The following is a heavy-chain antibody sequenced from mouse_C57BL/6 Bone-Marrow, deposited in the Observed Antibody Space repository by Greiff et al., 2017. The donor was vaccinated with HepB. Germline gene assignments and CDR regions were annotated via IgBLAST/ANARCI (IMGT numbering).Heavy chain of an antibody. J-gene: IGHJ2*01. V-gene: IGHV1-61*01. CDR2: IYPSDSET. D-gene: IGHD3-3*01. CDR3: ARGDNGY. Sequence: QVQLQQPGAELVRPGSSVKLSCKASGYTFTSYWMDWVKQRPGQGLEWIGNIYPSDSETHYNQKFKDKATLTVDKTSSTAYMQLSSLPSEDSAVYYCARGDNGYWGQGTTLTVSS. CDR1: GYTFTSYW.